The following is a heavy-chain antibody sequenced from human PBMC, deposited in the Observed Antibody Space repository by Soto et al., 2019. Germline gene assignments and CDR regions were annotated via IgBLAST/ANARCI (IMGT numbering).Heavy chain of an antibody. Sequence: SETLSLTCTVSGGSISSGGYYWSWIRQHPGKGLEWIGYIYYSGSTYYNPSLKSRVTTSVDTSKNQFSLKLSSVTAADTAVYYCARSSTRPNYFAYWGQRTLVTVSS. V-gene: IGHV4-31*03. CDR2: IYYSGST. CDR3: ARSSTRPNYFAY. D-gene: IGHD2-2*01. J-gene: IGHJ4*02. CDR1: GGSISSGGYY.